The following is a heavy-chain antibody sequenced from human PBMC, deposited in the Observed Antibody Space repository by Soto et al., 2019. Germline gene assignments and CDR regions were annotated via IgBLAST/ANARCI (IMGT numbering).Heavy chain of an antibody. J-gene: IGHJ4*02. D-gene: IGHD3-3*01. CDR1: GGSIRTFY. V-gene: IGHV4-59*01. Sequence: SETLSLTCTVSGGSIRTFYWSWIRQRPGKGLEWIVYIYYSGSTNYNPSLKSRVTISVDTSKNQFSLKLSSVTAADTAGYYCARSSGYISYWCEGTLVTV. CDR2: IYYSGST. CDR3: ARSSGYISY.